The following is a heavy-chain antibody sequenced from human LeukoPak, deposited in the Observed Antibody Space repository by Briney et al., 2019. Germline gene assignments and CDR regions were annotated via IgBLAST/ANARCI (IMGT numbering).Heavy chain of an antibody. Sequence: SGGSLGLSCAASGFTFSGCWMTWVRQAPGKGLEWVANIKQDGNEKYYVDSVKGRFSISRDNAKNSVYLQMNSLRAEDTAVYYCARLMGERSLFDYWGQGVLVTVSS. J-gene: IGHJ4*02. CDR3: ARLMGERSLFDY. D-gene: IGHD1-26*01. V-gene: IGHV3-7*02. CDR2: IKQDGNEK. CDR1: GFTFSGCW.